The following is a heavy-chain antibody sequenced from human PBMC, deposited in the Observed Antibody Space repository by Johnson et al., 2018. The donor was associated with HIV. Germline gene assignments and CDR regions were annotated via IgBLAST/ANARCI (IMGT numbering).Heavy chain of an antibody. J-gene: IGHJ3*02. D-gene: IGHD1-26*01. CDR3: ARVRVGAFDI. V-gene: IGHV3-66*03. Sequence: VQLVESGGGLTQPGGSLRLSCAASGFTVYSNYMNWVRQAPGKGLEWVSVIYSGGSTYYADSVKGRFTISRDNSKSTLYLQMNSLRPEDTAVYYCARVRVGAFDIWGQGTMVTVSS. CDR1: GFTVYSNY. CDR2: IYSGGST.